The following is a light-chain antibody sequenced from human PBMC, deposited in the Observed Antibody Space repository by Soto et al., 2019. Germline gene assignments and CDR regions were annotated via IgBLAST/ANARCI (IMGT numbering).Light chain of an antibody. CDR1: QSVSTSY. J-gene: IGKJ1*01. Sequence: EIVLTQSPGTLSLSPGERATLSCRASQSVSTSYLAWYQQRPRQPPRLLIYGASSRATGIPDRFSGSGSGTDFTLTISRLEPEDFGVYYCQQFGSSPRTFGQGTQVEI. V-gene: IGKV3-20*01. CDR3: QQFGSSPRT. CDR2: GAS.